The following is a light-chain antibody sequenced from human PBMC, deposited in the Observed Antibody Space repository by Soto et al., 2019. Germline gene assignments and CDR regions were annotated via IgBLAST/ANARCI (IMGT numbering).Light chain of an antibody. J-gene: IGLJ2*01. Sequence: ALTQPASVSGSPGQSITISCTGTSSDVGSYNLVSWYQQHPGKAPKLMIYEVSKRPSGVSNRFSGSKSGNTASLTISGLQAEDEADYYCCSYAGSSTSFGGGTKLTVL. CDR3: CSYAGSSTS. V-gene: IGLV2-23*02. CDR2: EVS. CDR1: SSDVGSYNL.